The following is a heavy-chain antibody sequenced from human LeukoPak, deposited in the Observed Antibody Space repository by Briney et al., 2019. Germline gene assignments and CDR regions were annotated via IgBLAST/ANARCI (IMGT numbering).Heavy chain of an antibody. Sequence: ASVKVSCKASGYTFTSYYMHWVRQAPGQGLGWMGIINPSGGSTSYAQKFQGRVTMTRDTSTSTVYMEPSSLRSEDAAVHYCARRGGWEYQLPFDYWGQGTLVTVSS. D-gene: IGHD2-2*01. CDR1: GYTFTSYY. J-gene: IGHJ4*02. CDR2: INPSGGST. CDR3: ARRGGWEYQLPFDY. V-gene: IGHV1-46*03.